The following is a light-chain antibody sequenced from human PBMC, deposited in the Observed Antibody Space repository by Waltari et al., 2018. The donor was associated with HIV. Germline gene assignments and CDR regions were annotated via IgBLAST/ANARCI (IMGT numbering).Light chain of an antibody. CDR2: DVS. Sequence: QSALTQPRSVSGSPGQSVTISCTGSSTDIGAYNYVSWYQRHPGKAPQLIIYDVSPLPSGITDRFSGSKSGNTASLAISGLQTDDEADYFCCSFGGSDTSVLFGGGTTLTVL. CDR1: STDIGAYNY. J-gene: IGLJ2*01. CDR3: CSFGGSDTSVL. V-gene: IGLV2-11*01.